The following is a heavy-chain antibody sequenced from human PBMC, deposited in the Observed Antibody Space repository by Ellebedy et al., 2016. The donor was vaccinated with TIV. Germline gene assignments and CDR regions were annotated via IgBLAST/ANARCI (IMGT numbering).Heavy chain of an antibody. V-gene: IGHV3-21*01. CDR2: ISSSSSYI. CDR1: GFTFSSYS. J-gene: IGHJ4*02. Sequence: GESLKISCAASGFTFSSYSMNWVRQAPGKGLEWVSCISSSSSYIYYADSVKGRFTISRDNAKNSLYLQMNSPRAEDTAVYYCASWHDFWSGYPDYWGQGTLVTVSS. D-gene: IGHD3-3*01. CDR3: ASWHDFWSGYPDY.